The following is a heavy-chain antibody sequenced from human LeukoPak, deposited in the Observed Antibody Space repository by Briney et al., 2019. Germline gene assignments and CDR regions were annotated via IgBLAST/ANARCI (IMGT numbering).Heavy chain of an antibody. J-gene: IGHJ4*02. CDR3: ARAARGDLNSYSRLNS. V-gene: IGHV1-46*01. CDR2: INPSGVNT. Sequence: ASVKVSCKASGGTFSSYAISWVRQAPGQGLEWMGIINPSGVNTDYAQKFQGRVTMTRDMSTNTVYMELSSLRSEDTSVYYCARAARGDLNSYSRLNSWGQGTLVTVSS. CDR1: GGTFSSYA. D-gene: IGHD6-13*01.